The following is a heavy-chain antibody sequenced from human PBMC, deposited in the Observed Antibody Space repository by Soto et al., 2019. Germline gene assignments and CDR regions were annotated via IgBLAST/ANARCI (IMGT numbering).Heavy chain of an antibody. Sequence: QVQLVQSGAEVKKPGASVKVSCKASGYTFTSYGISWVRQASGQGLEWMGWISAYNGNTKYAQKLQGRVTMTTDTSTSTAYMELRSLRSDDTAVYYCARDEAYKWNVGGWFDPWGQGTLVTVSS. CDR2: ISAYNGNT. D-gene: IGHD1-1*01. CDR1: GYTFTSYG. J-gene: IGHJ5*02. V-gene: IGHV1-18*01. CDR3: ARDEAYKWNVGGWFDP.